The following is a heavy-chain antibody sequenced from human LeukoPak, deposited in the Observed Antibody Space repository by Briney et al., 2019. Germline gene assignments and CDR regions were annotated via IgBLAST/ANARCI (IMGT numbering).Heavy chain of an antibody. J-gene: IGHJ5*02. D-gene: IGHD3-22*01. CDR1: GYSINSGYY. Sequence: SETLSLTCTVSGYSINSGYYWGWIRQPPGKGLEWIAIIYHSGSTYYNPSLKSRVTISLDPSKNQFSLKLTSVAAADTALYHCARVHYYDASDYSTSNWFDPWGQGTLVTVSS. CDR2: IYHSGST. CDR3: ARVHYYDASDYSTSNWFDP. V-gene: IGHV4-38-2*02.